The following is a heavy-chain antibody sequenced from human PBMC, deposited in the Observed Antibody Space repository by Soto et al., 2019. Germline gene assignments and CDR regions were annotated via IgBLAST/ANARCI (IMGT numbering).Heavy chain of an antibody. V-gene: IGHV1-2*02. Sequence: ASGKGSCNASGYTFIDYYIHWVRQAPGQGLEWMGCINPHSGDTNSPPKFQARVTMTRDTSNSTAYMELKRLYSNDTAVYHCARSGYPGSYHPPAFWGQGTLVTVSP. D-gene: IGHD5-12*01. CDR2: INPHSGDT. CDR3: ARSGYPGSYHPPAF. J-gene: IGHJ4*02. CDR1: GYTFIDYY.